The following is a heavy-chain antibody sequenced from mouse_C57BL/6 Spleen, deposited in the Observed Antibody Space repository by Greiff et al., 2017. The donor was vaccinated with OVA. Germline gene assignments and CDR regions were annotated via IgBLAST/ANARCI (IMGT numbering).Heavy chain of an antibody. V-gene: IGHV1-50*01. CDR3: ARGGYYYGSYYAMDY. Sequence: QVQLQQPGAELVKPGASVKLSCKASGYTFTSYWMQWVKQRPGQGLEWIGEIDPSDSYTNYNQKFKGKATLTVDTSSSTAYMQLRSLTSEDSAVYYCARGGYYYGSYYAMDYWGQGTSVTVSS. D-gene: IGHD1-1*01. J-gene: IGHJ4*01. CDR1: GYTFTSYW. CDR2: IDPSDSYT.